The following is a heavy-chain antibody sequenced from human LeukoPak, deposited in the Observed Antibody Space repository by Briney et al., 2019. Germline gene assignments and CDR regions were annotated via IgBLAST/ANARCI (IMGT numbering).Heavy chain of an antibody. CDR2: IYYSGST. Sequence: PSETLSLTCTVSGGSISSSSYYWGWIRQPPGKGLEWIGSIYYSGSTYYNPSLKSRVTISVDTSKNQFSLKLSSVTAADTAVYYCARFSGYCSSTSCPGYFDLWGRGTLVTVSS. D-gene: IGHD2-2*01. CDR3: ARFSGYCSSTSCPGYFDL. CDR1: GGSISSSSYY. V-gene: IGHV4-39*07. J-gene: IGHJ2*01.